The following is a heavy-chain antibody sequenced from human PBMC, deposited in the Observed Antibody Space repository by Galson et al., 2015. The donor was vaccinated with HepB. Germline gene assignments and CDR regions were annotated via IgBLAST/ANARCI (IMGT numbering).Heavy chain of an antibody. D-gene: IGHD4-17*01. CDR1: GFTFSSYA. CDR2: ISSNGGST. V-gene: IGHV3-64*01. CDR3: ARDGDYGDYAFDY. J-gene: IGHJ4*02. Sequence: SLRLSCAASGFTFSSYAMHWVRQAPGKGLEYVSAISSNGGSTYYANSVKGRFTISRDNSKNTLYLQMGSLRAEDMAVYYCARDGDYGDYAFDYWGQGTLVTVSS.